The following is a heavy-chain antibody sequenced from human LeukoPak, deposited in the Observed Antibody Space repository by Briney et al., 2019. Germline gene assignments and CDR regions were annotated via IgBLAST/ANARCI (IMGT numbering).Heavy chain of an antibody. CDR1: GFTLSTYA. CDR2: IKQDGSET. Sequence: PGGSLRLSCAASGFTLSTYAMSWVRQTPGKGLEWVANIKQDGSETYCVDSVKGRFTISRDDAKNSLYLQMSSLRDEDTAVYYCARGGSGYSYGKIDSWGQGILVTVSS. D-gene: IGHD5-18*01. CDR3: ARGGSGYSYGKIDS. J-gene: IGHJ4*02. V-gene: IGHV3-7*01.